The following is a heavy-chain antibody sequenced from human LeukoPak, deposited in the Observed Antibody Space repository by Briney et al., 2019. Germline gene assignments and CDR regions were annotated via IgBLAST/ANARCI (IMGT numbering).Heavy chain of an antibody. CDR3: ARSIAVTLPDY. Sequence: GGSLRLSCAASGFTFSNYGMLWVRQAPGKGLEWVSAMSSTSGHKYYADSVKGRFTISRDNAKNSLYLQMNSLRAEDTAVYYCARSIAVTLPDYWGQGTLVTVSS. J-gene: IGHJ4*02. CDR1: GFTFSNYG. CDR2: MSSTSGHK. D-gene: IGHD6-19*01. V-gene: IGHV3-21*01.